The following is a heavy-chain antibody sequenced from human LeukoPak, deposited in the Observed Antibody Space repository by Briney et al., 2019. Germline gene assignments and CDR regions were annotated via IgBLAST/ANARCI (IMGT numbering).Heavy chain of an antibody. D-gene: IGHD3-10*01. CDR3: AKASGSADDYYGSGSYPPTFDY. CDR2: ISWNSGSI. Sequence: GGSLRLSCAASGFTFDDYAMHWVRQAPGKGLEWVSGISWNSGSIGYADSVKGRFTISRDNAKNSLYLQMYSLRAEDTALYYCAKASGSADDYYGSGSYPPTFDYWGQGTLVTVSS. V-gene: IGHV3-9*01. CDR1: GFTFDDYA. J-gene: IGHJ4*02.